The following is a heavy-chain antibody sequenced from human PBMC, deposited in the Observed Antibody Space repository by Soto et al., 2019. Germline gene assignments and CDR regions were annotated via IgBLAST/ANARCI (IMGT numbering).Heavy chain of an antibody. V-gene: IGHV4-4*02. D-gene: IGHD3-16*01. CDR3: ARLVYDTRLDYLYFDF. J-gene: IGHJ4*02. Sequence: KTSETLSLTCTVSGVSISSGNWWTWVRQSPRKGLEYIGEIFHDGTANYFPSFERRVAMSVDKSKNQFSLKLTSVTAADAAIYYCARLVYDTRLDYLYFDFWGQGAQVTVSS. CDR2: IFHDGTA. CDR1: GVSISSGNW.